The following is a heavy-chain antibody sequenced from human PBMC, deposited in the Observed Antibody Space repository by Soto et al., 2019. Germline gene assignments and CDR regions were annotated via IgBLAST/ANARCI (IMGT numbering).Heavy chain of an antibody. CDR2: ISSSNNTI. D-gene: IGHD6-13*01. J-gene: IGHJ4*02. Sequence: EVQLVESGGGLVQPGGSLRLSCAASGFSFTTYSMNWVRQAPGKGLEWISYISSSNNTIYYADSVKGRFTISRDNAKNSLYLQMNRRRAEDTAVYYCALRAGPLGGQGTLVTVSS. CDR1: GFSFTTYS. CDR3: ALRAGPL. V-gene: IGHV3-48*01.